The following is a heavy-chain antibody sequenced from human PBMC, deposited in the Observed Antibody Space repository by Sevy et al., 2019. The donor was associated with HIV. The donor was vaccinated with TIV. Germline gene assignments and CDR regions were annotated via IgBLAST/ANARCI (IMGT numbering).Heavy chain of an antibody. CDR1: GYSFTSYW. CDR2: IYPGDSDT. Sequence: GESLKISCKGSGYSFTSYWIGWVRQMPGKGLEWMGIIYPGDSDTRYSPSFQGQVTISADKSISTAYLQWSSLKASDTAMYYCARLWGSVAGTRAHYYYYYGMDVWGQGTTVTVSS. D-gene: IGHD6-19*01. J-gene: IGHJ6*02. CDR3: ARLWGSVAGTRAHYYYYYGMDV. V-gene: IGHV5-51*01.